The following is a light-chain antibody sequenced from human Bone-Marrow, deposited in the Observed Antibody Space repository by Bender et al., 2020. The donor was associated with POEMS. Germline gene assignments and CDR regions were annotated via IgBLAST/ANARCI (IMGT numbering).Light chain of an antibody. CDR1: SSDVGGYDY. V-gene: IGLV2-14*03. CDR2: DVS. Sequence: QSALTQPASVSGSPGQSITISCTGTSSDVGGYDYVSWYQQHPGKAPKLMIYDVSSRPSGVSNRFSGSKSGNTASLTISGLRAEDEADYYCSSYTSSATLYVFGTGTKVTVL. J-gene: IGLJ1*01. CDR3: SSYTSSATLYV.